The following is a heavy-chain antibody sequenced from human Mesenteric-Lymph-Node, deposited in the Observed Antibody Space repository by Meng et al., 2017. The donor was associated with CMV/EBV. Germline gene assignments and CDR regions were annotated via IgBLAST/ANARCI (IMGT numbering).Heavy chain of an antibody. D-gene: IGHD3-10*01. J-gene: IGHJ4*02. V-gene: IGHV1-46*01. CDR3: ARITMVRGVIYFDY. CDR1: GHTFISYD. Sequence: ASGHTFISYDINWVRQATGHGLEWMGIINPSGGSTSYAQKFQGRVTMTRDTSTSTVYMELSSLRSEDTAVYYCARITMVRGVIYFDYWGQGTLVTVSS. CDR2: INPSGGST.